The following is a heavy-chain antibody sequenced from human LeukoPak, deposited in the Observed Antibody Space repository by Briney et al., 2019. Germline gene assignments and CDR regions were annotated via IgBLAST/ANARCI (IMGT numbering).Heavy chain of an antibody. J-gene: IGHJ4*02. CDR1: GFTFSSYW. CDR3: AREIVGTIKSYFDY. Sequence: GGSLRLSCTGSGFTFSSYWMSWVRQAPGKGLEWVANIRQDGDLKHYVDSVRGRFTISRDNAENSLYLQMNSLRAEDTAIYYCAREIVGTIKSYFDYWGQGTLVTVSS. CDR2: IRQDGDLK. V-gene: IGHV3-7*01. D-gene: IGHD1-26*01.